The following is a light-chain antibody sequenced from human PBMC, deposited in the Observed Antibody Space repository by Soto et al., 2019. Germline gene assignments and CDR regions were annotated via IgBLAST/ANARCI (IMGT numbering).Light chain of an antibody. CDR1: SRDVGGYNY. Sequence: QSVLTQPASVSGSPGQSITISCTGTSRDVGGYNYVSWHQQHPGKAPKVIITEVSNRPSGFSNRFSGSKSCNTASLTISGLQPEDEGDYYCSSYVNSNTFVVFGGGTKLTLL. V-gene: IGLV2-14*01. CDR2: EVS. CDR3: SSYVNSNTFVV. J-gene: IGLJ2*01.